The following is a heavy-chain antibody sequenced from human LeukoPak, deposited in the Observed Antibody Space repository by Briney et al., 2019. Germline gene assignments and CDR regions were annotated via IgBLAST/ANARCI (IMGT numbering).Heavy chain of an antibody. CDR1: GFTFSSYW. J-gene: IGHJ4*02. D-gene: IGHD1-26*01. CDR2: IKQDGCEK. Sequence: GGSLRLSCAASGFTFSSYWMSWVRQAPGKGLEWVANIKQDGCEKYYVDSVKGRFTISRDNAKNSLYLQMNSLRAEDTAVYYCASLLSGSNQINDYWGQGTLVTVSS. CDR3: ASLLSGSNQINDY. V-gene: IGHV3-7*01.